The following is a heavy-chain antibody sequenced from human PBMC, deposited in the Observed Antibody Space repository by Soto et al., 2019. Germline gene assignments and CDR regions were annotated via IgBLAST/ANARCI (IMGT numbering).Heavy chain of an antibody. J-gene: IGHJ4*02. V-gene: IGHV3-33*08. CDR3: ARDNWDVGKGAYDS. Sequence: PGGSLRLSCAVSGFTFDDNAMHWVRQAPGKGLEWVADIWSDGTKTDYADSVQGRFTIFRDTSRNTVYLEMISLRAEDTAVYYCARDNWDVGKGAYDSWGQGTPVTVSS. CDR2: IWSDGTKT. D-gene: IGHD1-26*01. CDR1: GFTFDDNA.